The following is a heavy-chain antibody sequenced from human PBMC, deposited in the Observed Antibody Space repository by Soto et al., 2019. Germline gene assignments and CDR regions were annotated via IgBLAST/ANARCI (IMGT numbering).Heavy chain of an antibody. D-gene: IGHD3-3*01. Sequence: QLQLQESGPGLVKPSETLSLTCTVSGGSISSSSYYWGWIRQPPGKGLEWIGSIYYSGSTYYNPSLKIRVTISVDTSKNQFSQKLSSVTAADTAVYYCASIRFLEWLPMTYYFDYWGQGTLVTVSS. J-gene: IGHJ4*02. CDR3: ASIRFLEWLPMTYYFDY. V-gene: IGHV4-39*01. CDR1: GGSISSSSYY. CDR2: IYYSGST.